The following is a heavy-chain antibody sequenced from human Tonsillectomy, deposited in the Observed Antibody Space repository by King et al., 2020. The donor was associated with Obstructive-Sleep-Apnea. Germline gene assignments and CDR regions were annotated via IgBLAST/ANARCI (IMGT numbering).Heavy chain of an antibody. Sequence: VQLVESGGGVVQPGRSLRLSCAASGFTFSSYGMHWVRQAPGKGLEWVAVISYDGSNKYYADSVKGRFTISRDNSKNTLYLQMNSLRAEDTAVYYCAKDASGSGSYYGLNAFDIWGQGTMVTVSS. CDR1: GFTFSSYG. CDR2: ISYDGSNK. V-gene: IGHV3-30*18. CDR3: AKDASGSGSYYGLNAFDI. D-gene: IGHD3-10*01. J-gene: IGHJ3*02.